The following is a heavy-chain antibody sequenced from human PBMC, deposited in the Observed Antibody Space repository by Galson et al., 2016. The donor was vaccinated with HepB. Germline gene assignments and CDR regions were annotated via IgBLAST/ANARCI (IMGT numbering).Heavy chain of an antibody. J-gene: IGHJ5*02. D-gene: IGHD2-15*01. CDR2: IGIASTTT. V-gene: IGHV3-48*01. CDR1: GFSFTTST. Sequence: LRLSCAVSGFSFTTSTMNWVRQAPGKGLEWVAHIGIASTTTYYADSVKGRFTISRDSSKNTLYLQMNSLRAEDTAVYYCARNRHCSGGSCYGAWGQGTLVTVSS. CDR3: ARNRHCSGGSCYGA.